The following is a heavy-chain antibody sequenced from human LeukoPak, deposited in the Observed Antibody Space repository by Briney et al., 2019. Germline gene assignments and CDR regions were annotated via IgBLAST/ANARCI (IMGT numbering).Heavy chain of an antibody. V-gene: IGHV4-34*01. CDR1: GGSFSGYY. CDR2: INHSEST. D-gene: IGHD5-18*01. J-gene: IGHJ4*02. Sequence: PSETLSLTCAVYGGSFSGYYWSWIRQPPGKGLEWIGEINHSESTNYDTSLKSRVTISVDTSKNRFSLKLSSVTAADTAVYYCARGLGYSYGHEALDYWGQGTLVTVSS. CDR3: ARGLGYSYGHEALDY.